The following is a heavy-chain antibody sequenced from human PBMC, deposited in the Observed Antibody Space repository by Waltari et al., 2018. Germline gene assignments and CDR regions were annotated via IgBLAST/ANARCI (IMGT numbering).Heavy chain of an antibody. D-gene: IGHD1-26*01. V-gene: IGHV3-66*02. CDR3: ARELSDY. CDR2: IYSGGST. CDR1: GLTVSSSY. Sequence: EVQLVESGGGVVQPGGSLRLSCAASGLTVSSSYMTWVRQAPGKGLEWVSVIYSGGSTYYADSVKGRFTISRDDSQNTVFLQINSLRPDDTATYYCARELSDYWGQGALVTVSS. J-gene: IGHJ4*02.